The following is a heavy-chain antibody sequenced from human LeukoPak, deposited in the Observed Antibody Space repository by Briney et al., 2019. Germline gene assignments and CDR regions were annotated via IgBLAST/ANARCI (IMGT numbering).Heavy chain of an antibody. CDR1: GFTFSNYA. D-gene: IGHD5-18*01. V-gene: IGHV3-30-3*01. J-gene: IGHJ4*02. Sequence: GGPLRLSCAASGFTFSNYAMHWVRQAPGKGLEWVAVISYDGSNKYYADSVKGRFTISRGNSKNTLYLQMNSLRAEDTAVYYCARDYTAMVMSAPGYWGQGTLVTVSS. CDR2: ISYDGSNK. CDR3: ARDYTAMVMSAPGY.